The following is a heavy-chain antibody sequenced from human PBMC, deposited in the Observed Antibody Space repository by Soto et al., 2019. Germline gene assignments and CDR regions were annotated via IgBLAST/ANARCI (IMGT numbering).Heavy chain of an antibody. CDR3: ARGGCYDFWSGYCPFDY. J-gene: IGHJ4*02. CDR2: IYYSGST. V-gene: IGHV4-59*01. Sequence: SETLCLTCTFSGGPISSYYWSWIRQPPGKGLEWIGYIYYSGSTNYNPSLKSRVTISVDTSKNQFSLKLSSVTAADTAVYYCARGGCYDFWSGYCPFDYWGQGTMVTVSS. D-gene: IGHD3-3*01. CDR1: GGPISSYY.